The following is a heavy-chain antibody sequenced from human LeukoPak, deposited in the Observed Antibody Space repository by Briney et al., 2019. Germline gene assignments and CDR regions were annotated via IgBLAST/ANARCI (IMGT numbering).Heavy chain of an antibody. D-gene: IGHD3-22*01. V-gene: IGHV1-69*06. CDR3: ARGNYDSSGPNAFDI. J-gene: IGHJ3*02. Sequence: SVKVSCKAYGDTFSNYAISWVRQAPGQGLEWMGGIIPIFGTANYAQKFQGRVTITADKSTSTAYMELSSLRSEDTAVYYCARGNYDSSGPNAFDIWGQGTMVTVSS. CDR2: IIPIFGTA. CDR1: GDTFSNYA.